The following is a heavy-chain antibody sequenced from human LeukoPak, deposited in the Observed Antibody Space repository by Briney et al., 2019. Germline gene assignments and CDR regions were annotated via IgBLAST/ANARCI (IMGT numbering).Heavy chain of an antibody. CDR2: IKQDGSEK. J-gene: IGHJ4*02. D-gene: IGHD6-13*01. Sequence: PGGSLRLSCAASGFTFSSYWMSWVRQAPGKGLEWVANIKQDGSEKYYVDSVNGRFTISRENAKNSLYLQMNSLRAEDTAVYYCARGRSVAAGTTTISPFDYWGQGTLVTVSS. CDR3: ARGRSVAAGTTTISPFDY. CDR1: GFTFSSYW. V-gene: IGHV3-7*01.